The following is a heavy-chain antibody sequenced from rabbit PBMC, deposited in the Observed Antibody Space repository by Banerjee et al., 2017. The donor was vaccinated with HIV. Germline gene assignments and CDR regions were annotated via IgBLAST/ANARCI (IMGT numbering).Heavy chain of an antibody. Sequence: QEQLVESGGGLVQPEGSLTLTCKVSGFTISNSYWICWVRQAPGKGLEWIACIYAANTDYTGYATWAKGRFTISSTSSTTVTLQMTSLTAADTATYFCARDPAGINYYTPFNLWGPGTLVTDS. CDR2: IYAANTDYT. J-gene: IGHJ4*01. V-gene: IGHV1S45*01. D-gene: IGHD8-1*01. CDR1: GFTISNSYW. CDR3: ARDPAGINYYTPFNL.